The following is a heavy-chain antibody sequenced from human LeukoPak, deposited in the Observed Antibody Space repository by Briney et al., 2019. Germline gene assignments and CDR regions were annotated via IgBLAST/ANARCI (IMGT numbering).Heavy chain of an antibody. Sequence: KASETLSLTCAVYGGSFSGYYWSWIRQPPGKGLEWIGEINHSGSTNYNPSLKSRVTISVDTSKNQFSLKLSSVTAADTAVYYCARTITMVRGVIIARYSSGWYFDYWGQGTLVTVSS. CDR3: ARTITMVRGVIIARYSSGWYFDY. V-gene: IGHV4-34*01. CDR2: INHSGST. J-gene: IGHJ4*02. D-gene: IGHD3-10*01. CDR1: GGSFSGYY.